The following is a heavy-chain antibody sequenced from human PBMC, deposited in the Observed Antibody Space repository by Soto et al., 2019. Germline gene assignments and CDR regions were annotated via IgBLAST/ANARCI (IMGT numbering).Heavy chain of an antibody. D-gene: IGHD5-18*01. CDR2: MNPNSGNT. Sequence: ASVKVSCKASGYTFTSYDINWVRQATGQGLEWMGWMNPNSGNTGYAQKFQGRVTMTRNTSISTAYMELSSLRSEDTAVYYCARVTIGYGRYYRIHLLLSPPADYYYMDVSGKRNAFTVS. V-gene: IGHV1-8*01. CDR3: ARVTIGYGRYYRIHLLLSPPADYYYMDV. CDR1: GYTFTSYD. J-gene: IGHJ6*03.